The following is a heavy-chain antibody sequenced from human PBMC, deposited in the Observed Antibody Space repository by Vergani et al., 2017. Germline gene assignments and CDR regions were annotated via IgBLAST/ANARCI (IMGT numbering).Heavy chain of an antibody. CDR3: ARGVVVPAAHDAFDI. CDR1: GGSISSYY. D-gene: IGHD2-2*01. Sequence: QVQLQESGPGLVKPSETLSLTCTVSGGSISSYYWSWIRQPPGKGLEWIGYIYYSGSTNYNPSLKSRATISVDTSKNQFSLKLSSVTAADTAVYYCARGVVVPAAHDAFDIWGQGTMVTVSS. J-gene: IGHJ3*02. CDR2: IYYSGST. V-gene: IGHV4-59*01.